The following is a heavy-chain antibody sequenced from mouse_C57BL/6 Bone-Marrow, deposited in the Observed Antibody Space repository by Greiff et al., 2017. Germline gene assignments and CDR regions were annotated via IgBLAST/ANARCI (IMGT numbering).Heavy chain of an antibody. CDR1: GYTFTSYW. V-gene: IGHV1-7*01. J-gene: IGHJ4*01. CDR3: ARIQGYAMDY. Sequence: QVQLKQSGAELAKPGASVKLSCKASGYTFTSYWMHWVKPRPGQGLEWIGNINTSSGYTKFNQKFKDKATLTADKSSSTAYMQLSSLTYEDSAVYYCARIQGYAMDYWGQGTSVTVSS. CDR2: INTSSGYT.